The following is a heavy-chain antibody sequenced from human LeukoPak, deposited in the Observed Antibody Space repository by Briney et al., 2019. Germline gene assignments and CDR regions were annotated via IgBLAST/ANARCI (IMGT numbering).Heavy chain of an antibody. CDR3: ARGRASAAQFDP. CDR1: GGTFSSYA. Sequence: SVKLSCKASGGTFSSYAISWVRQAPGQGLEWMGGIIPIFGTANYAQKFQGRVTITTDESTSTAYMELSSLRSEDTAVYYCARGRASAAQFDPWGQGTLVTVSS. V-gene: IGHV1-69*05. J-gene: IGHJ5*02. D-gene: IGHD6-19*01. CDR2: IIPIFGTA.